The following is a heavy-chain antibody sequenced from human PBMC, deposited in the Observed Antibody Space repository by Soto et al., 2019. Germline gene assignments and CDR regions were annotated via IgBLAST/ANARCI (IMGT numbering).Heavy chain of an antibody. CDR1: VYSFTGHW. CDR3: ARHITHNRWSTFDY. D-gene: IGHD2-15*01. V-gene: IGHV5-51*01. CDR2: FYPGNFDT. J-gene: IGHJ4*02. Sequence: GESLKSSCKGSVYSFTGHWIGWVRQTPGRGLEWMGIFYPGNFDTKYSPSFQGQVIISADKSISTAYLQWSSLKASDTAMYYCARHITHNRWSTFDYWGQGTQVTVSS.